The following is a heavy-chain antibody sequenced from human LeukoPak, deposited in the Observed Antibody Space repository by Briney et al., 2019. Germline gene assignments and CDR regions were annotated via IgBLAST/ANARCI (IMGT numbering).Heavy chain of an antibody. CDR3: ARVRGYCSGGSCSKRFLAGGYFDY. CDR1: GYTFTGYY. Sequence: GASVKVSCKASGYTFTGYYMHWVRQAPGQGLELMGWINPNSGCTNYAQKFQGRVTMTRDTSISTAYMELRRLRSDDTAVYYCARVRGYCSGGSCSKRFLAGGYFDYWGQGTLVTVSS. V-gene: IGHV1-2*02. CDR2: INPNSGCT. J-gene: IGHJ4*02. D-gene: IGHD2-15*01.